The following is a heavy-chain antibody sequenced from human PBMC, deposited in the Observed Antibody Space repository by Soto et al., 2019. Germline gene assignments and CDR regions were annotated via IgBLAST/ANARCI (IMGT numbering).Heavy chain of an antibody. CDR3: VRLVGNSWLDH. D-gene: IGHD3-9*01. V-gene: IGHV6-1*01. Sequence: QVQLQPSGPGLVKPSQTLSLTCAISGDSVSSNSAVWNWIRQSPSRGLEWLGRTYYRSQWHYEYAVFVQSRISIDPDTSKNHFSLQLNSVTPEDTAVYYCVRLVGNSWLDHWGQGTLVTVSS. CDR2: TYYRSQWHY. CDR1: GDSVSSNSAV. J-gene: IGHJ4*02.